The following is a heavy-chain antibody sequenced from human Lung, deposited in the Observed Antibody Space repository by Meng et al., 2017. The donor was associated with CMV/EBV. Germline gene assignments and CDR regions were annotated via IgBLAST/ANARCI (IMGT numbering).Heavy chain of an antibody. J-gene: IGHJ4*02. Sequence: GGSLRLXXAASGFTFSNYWIHWVRQAPGKGLEWVSRINTDGSSTAYADSVKGRFTISRDNAKNTVFLHISNVRAEDTAVFCCARDPVRGDLDYWGQGTLVTVSS. D-gene: IGHD3-10*01. V-gene: IGHV3-74*01. CDR1: GFTFSNYW. CDR3: ARDPVRGDLDY. CDR2: INTDGSST.